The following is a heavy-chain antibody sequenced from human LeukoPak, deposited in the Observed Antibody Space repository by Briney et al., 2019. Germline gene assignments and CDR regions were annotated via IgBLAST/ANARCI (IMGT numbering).Heavy chain of an antibody. CDR1: GYSFTRYR. CDR3: ARRCMSGYCSSGGPMDDY. D-gene: IGHD2-15*01. J-gene: IGHJ4*02. Sequence: GESLKISCKGSGYSFTRYRIGWVRQMPETGLEWMGVIYPADSDTTYNPSFQGQVTISVDRSINTAYLQWSSLKASDTAMYYCARRCMSGYCSSGGPMDDYWGQGTLVTASS. CDR2: IYPADSDT. V-gene: IGHV5-51*01.